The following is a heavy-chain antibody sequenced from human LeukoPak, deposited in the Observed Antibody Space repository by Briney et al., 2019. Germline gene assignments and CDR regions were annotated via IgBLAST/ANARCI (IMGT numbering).Heavy chain of an antibody. CDR3: AREEVITMVRGVIIKAFDY. Sequence: ASVEVSCKASGGTFSSYAISWVRQAPGQGLEWMGGIIPIFGTANYAQKFQGRVTITTDESTSTAYMELSRLRSDDTAVYYCAREEVITMVRGVIIKAFDYWGQGTLVTVSS. CDR2: IIPIFGTA. J-gene: IGHJ4*02. D-gene: IGHD3-10*01. CDR1: GGTFSSYA. V-gene: IGHV1-69*05.